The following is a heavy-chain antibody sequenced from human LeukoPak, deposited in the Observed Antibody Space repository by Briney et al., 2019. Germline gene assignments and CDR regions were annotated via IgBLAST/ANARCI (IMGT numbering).Heavy chain of an antibody. CDR2: INHSGST. Sequence: SETLSLTCAVYGGSFSGYYWSWIRQPPGKGLEWIREINHSGSTNYNPSLKSRVTISVDTSKNQFSLKLSSVTAADTAVYYCARVGVATISSYFDYWGQGTLVTVSS. V-gene: IGHV4-34*01. CDR3: ARVGVATISSYFDY. J-gene: IGHJ4*02. CDR1: GGSFSGYY. D-gene: IGHD5-12*01.